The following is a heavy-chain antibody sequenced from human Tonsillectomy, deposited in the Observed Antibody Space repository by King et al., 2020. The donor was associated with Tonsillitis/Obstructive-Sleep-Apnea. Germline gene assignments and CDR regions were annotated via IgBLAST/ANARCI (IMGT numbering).Heavy chain of an antibody. Sequence: VQLVESGGGVVQPGRSLRLSCAASGFIFSSYGIHWVRQAPGKGLEWVAVISFDGSNKYHADSVKGRFTISRDNSKSTLYLQMNSLRVEDTAVYYCAKAGGYTYGPFDYWGQGTLVTVSS. CDR2: ISFDGSNK. CDR1: GFIFSSYG. D-gene: IGHD5-18*01. J-gene: IGHJ4*02. V-gene: IGHV3-30*18. CDR3: AKAGGYTYGPFDY.